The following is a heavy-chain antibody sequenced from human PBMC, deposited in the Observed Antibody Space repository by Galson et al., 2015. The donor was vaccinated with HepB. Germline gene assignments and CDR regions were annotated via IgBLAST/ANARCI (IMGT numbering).Heavy chain of an antibody. Sequence: SLRLSCAASGFTFSSYSMNWVRQAPGKGLEWVSSISSSSSYIYYADSVKGRFTISRDNAKNSLYLQMNSLRAEDTAVYYCARDLGPYDSSGSDYWGQGTLVTVSS. CDR2: ISSSSSYI. V-gene: IGHV3-21*01. J-gene: IGHJ4*02. D-gene: IGHD3-22*01. CDR1: GFTFSSYS. CDR3: ARDLGPYDSSGSDY.